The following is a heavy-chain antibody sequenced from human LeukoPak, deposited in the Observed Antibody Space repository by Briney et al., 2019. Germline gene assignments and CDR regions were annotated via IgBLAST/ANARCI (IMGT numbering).Heavy chain of an antibody. J-gene: IGHJ4*02. V-gene: IGHV1-2*02. CDR3: ARSYSSSWQFDY. CDR2: INPNSGGT. CDR1: GYTFTDYY. Sequence: ASVKVSCKASGYTFTDYYIHWMRQAPGQGLEWMGWINPNSGGTNYAQKFQGRVTMTRDTSISTAYMEVSSLRYDDTAVYYCARSYSSSWQFDYWGQGTLVTVSS. D-gene: IGHD6-13*01.